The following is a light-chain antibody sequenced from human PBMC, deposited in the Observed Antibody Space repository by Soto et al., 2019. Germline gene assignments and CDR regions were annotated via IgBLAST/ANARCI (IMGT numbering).Light chain of an antibody. CDR3: QQYGYSFRA. V-gene: IGKV3-20*01. J-gene: IGKJ1*01. Sequence: EILLTQSPGTLSLSPGERATLSCRASQSVSSSYLSWYQLKPGQAPRILNYGASSRATGIPDRFSGSGSGTDFTLTISRLEPEDFAVYYCQQYGYSFRAFGQGTKVEL. CDR2: GAS. CDR1: QSVSSSY.